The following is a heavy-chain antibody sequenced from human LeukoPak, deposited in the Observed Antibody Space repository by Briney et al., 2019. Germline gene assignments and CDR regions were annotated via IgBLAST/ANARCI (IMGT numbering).Heavy chain of an antibody. Sequence: SETLSLTCTVSGGSIYSSNSYWGWIRQPPGKGLEWIGSIFYGGSTFYNPSLKRRVTISADTSKNQVSLKVSSVTAADTAVYYCARRLYQLSRYAFDIWGQGTMVTVSS. CDR3: ARRLYQLSRYAFDI. CDR1: GGSIYSSNSY. J-gene: IGHJ3*02. V-gene: IGHV4-39*07. CDR2: IFYGGST. D-gene: IGHD3-3*01.